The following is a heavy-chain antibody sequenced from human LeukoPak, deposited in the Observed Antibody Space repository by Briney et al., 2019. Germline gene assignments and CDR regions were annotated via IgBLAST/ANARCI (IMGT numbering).Heavy chain of an antibody. CDR2: ISYDGSNK. J-gene: IGHJ2*01. CDR3: AKDSGAYYYDSITKRKLNWYIDL. D-gene: IGHD3-22*01. CDR1: GFTFSSYG. Sequence: GGSLRLSCAASGFTFSSYGMHWVREAPGKGLEWVAVISYDGSNKYYADSVKGRFTISRDNSKNTLYLQMNSLRAEDTAVYYCAKDSGAYYYDSITKRKLNWYIDLWGRGTLVTVSS. V-gene: IGHV3-30*18.